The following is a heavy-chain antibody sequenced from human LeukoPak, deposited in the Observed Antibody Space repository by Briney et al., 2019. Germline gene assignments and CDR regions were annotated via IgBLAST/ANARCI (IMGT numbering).Heavy chain of an antibody. CDR2: IIPIFGTA. CDR1: GGTFSSYA. Sequence: SVKVSCKASGGTFSSYAISWVRQAPGQGLEWMGGIIPIFGTANYAQKFQGRVTMTRDMSTSTVYMELSSLRSEDTAVYYCARGAIVVVPAAIDYYMDVWGKGTTVTVSS. V-gene: IGHV1-69*05. J-gene: IGHJ6*03. CDR3: ARGAIVVVPAAIDYYMDV. D-gene: IGHD2-2*02.